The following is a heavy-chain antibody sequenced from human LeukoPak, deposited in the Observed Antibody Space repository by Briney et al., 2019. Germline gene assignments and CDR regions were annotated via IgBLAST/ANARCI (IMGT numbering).Heavy chain of an antibody. Sequence: GRSLRLSCAASGFTFSSYGMHWVRQAPGKGLEWVAVIWYDGSNKYYADSVKGRFTISRDNSKNTLYLQMNSLRAEDTAVYYCAKDRCYDSSGYYDYWGQGTLVTVSS. CDR2: IWYDGSNK. J-gene: IGHJ4*02. D-gene: IGHD3-22*01. V-gene: IGHV3-33*06. CDR1: GFTFSSYG. CDR3: AKDRCYDSSGYYDY.